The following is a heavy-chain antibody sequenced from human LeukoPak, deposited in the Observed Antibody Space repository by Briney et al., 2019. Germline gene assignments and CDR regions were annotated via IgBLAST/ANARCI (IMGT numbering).Heavy chain of an antibody. D-gene: IGHD1-14*01. Sequence: PWETLSLTCAVSDYSISSGYFWGWIRQPPGRGLEGIGGIYHSGATYYNPSLVSRFTISVDMSKNQFFLKVRSVTAADTAVYYCARVNRNFKTLDNWGQGTLVTVSS. CDR2: IYHSGAT. CDR3: ARVNRNFKTLDN. CDR1: DYSISSGYF. V-gene: IGHV4-38-2*01. J-gene: IGHJ4*02.